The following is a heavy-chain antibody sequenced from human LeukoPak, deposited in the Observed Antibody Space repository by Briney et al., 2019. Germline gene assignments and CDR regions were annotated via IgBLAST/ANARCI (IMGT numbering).Heavy chain of an antibody. J-gene: IGHJ4*02. D-gene: IGHD2-2*01. CDR1: GGSFSGYY. CDR2: INHSGST. Sequence: SEILSLTCAVYGGSFSGYYRSWIRQPPGKGLEWIGEINHSGSTNYNPSLKSRVTISVDTSKNQFSLKLSSVTAADTAVYYCAGNARASSDYWGQGTLVTVSS. V-gene: IGHV4-34*01. CDR3: AGNARASSDY.